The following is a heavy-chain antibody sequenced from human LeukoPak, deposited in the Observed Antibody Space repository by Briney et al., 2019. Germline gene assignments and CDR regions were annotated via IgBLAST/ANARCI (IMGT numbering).Heavy chain of an antibody. CDR2: ILSDGSKT. Sequence: GGSLRLSGAASGFTFSSDAMHWVRQAPGKGLEWVAIILSDGSKTYYPDSVRGRFTISRDNSKNTLYLQMNSLRDEDTAVYYCARDGVAGDFDYWGQGTLVTVSS. CDR3: ARDGVAGDFDY. V-gene: IGHV3-30*02. CDR1: GFTFSSDA. J-gene: IGHJ4*02. D-gene: IGHD6-19*01.